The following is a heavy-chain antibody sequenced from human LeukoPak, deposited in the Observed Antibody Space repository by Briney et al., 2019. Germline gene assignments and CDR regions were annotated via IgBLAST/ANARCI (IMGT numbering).Heavy chain of an antibody. CDR3: AKDRNQYFDPNFDY. CDR1: GFTFSSYA. Sequence: PGRSLRLSCAASGFTFSSYAMHWVRQAPGKGLEWVAVISYDGSNKYYADSVKGRFTISRDNSKNTLYLQMNSLRVEDTAVYYCAKDRNQYFDPNFDYWGQGTLVTVSS. CDR2: ISYDGSNK. V-gene: IGHV3-30*04. J-gene: IGHJ4*02. D-gene: IGHD3-9*01.